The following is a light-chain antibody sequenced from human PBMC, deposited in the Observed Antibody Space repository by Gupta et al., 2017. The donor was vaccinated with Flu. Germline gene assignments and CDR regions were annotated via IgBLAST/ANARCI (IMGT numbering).Light chain of an antibody. J-gene: IGKJ4*01. CDR2: VAS. V-gene: IGKV1-12*01. CDR3: QQAKSFPRT. Sequence: DIHMTQSPSSVAASVGDRVTIPCRAPQDIGNWLAWYQHKPGQAPHLLIYVASNLRSGVPSRFSGSVSGTDFTLTITNLQPDDFATYYCQQAKSFPRTFGGGTKVEI. CDR1: QDIGNW.